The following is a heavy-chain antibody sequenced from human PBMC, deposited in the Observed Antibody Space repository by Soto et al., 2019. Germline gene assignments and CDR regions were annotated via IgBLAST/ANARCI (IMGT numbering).Heavy chain of an antibody. V-gene: IGHV1-69*02. Sequence: QVQLVQSGAEVKRPGSSVKVSCQTSGGTFRTYTINWVRQAPGQGLEWMGRIIPILDVANYAQKFQGRVTITADKSTSTAHMELRSLRSEDTAVYYCARSIQADRGVAGPKGIWFDPWGQGTLVTVSS. CDR1: GGTFRTYT. D-gene: IGHD6-19*01. J-gene: IGHJ5*02. CDR3: ARSIQADRGVAGPKGIWFDP. CDR2: IIPILDVA.